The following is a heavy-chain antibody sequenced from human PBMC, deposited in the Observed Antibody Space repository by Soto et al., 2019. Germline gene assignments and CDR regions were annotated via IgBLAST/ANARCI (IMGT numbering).Heavy chain of an antibody. CDR2: IYYSGST. D-gene: IGHD3-10*01. J-gene: IGHJ6*03. Sequence: LETQPHTCTVSGGSSRSYYWSWIRQPPGKGLEWIGYIYYSGSTNYNPSLKSRVTISVDTSKNQFSLKLSSVTAADTAVYYCARAYPSNTYYYGSGSYRGYYYYMDVWGKGTTVTVSS. V-gene: IGHV4-59*01. CDR3: ARAYPSNTYYYGSGSYRGYYYYMDV. CDR1: GGSSRSYY.